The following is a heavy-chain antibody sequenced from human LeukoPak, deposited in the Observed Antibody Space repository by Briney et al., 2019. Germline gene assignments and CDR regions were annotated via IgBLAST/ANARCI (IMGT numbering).Heavy chain of an antibody. J-gene: IGHJ4*02. CDR1: GYTFTSYG. CDR2: ISAYNGNT. V-gene: IGHV1-18*01. CDR3: ARENRYYDSSGYYPGEDY. D-gene: IGHD3-22*01. Sequence: ASVKVSCTASGYTFTSYGISWVRQAPGQGLEWMGWISAYNGNTNYAQKLQGRVTMTTDTSTSTAYMELRSLRSDDTAVYYCARENRYYDSSGYYPGEDYWGQGTLVTVSS.